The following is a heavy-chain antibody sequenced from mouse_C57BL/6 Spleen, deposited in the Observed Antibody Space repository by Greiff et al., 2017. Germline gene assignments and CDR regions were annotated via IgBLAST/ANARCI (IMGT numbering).Heavy chain of an antibody. Sequence: EVMLVESEGGLVQPGSSMKLSCTASGFTFSDYYMAWVRQVPEKGLEWVANINYDGSSTYYLDSLKSRFIFSRDNAKNILYLQMSSLKSEDTATYYCARSPDSSGDFDYWGQGTTLTVSS. D-gene: IGHD3-2*02. CDR2: INYDGSST. V-gene: IGHV5-16*01. J-gene: IGHJ2*01. CDR1: GFTFSDYY. CDR3: ARSPDSSGDFDY.